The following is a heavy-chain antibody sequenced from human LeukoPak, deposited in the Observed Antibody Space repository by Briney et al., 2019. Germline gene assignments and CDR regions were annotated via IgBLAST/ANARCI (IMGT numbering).Heavy chain of an antibody. CDR3: ARFLVAVSYYGMDV. CDR2: INPSGGST. CDR1: GGTFSSYA. J-gene: IGHJ6*02. D-gene: IGHD2-8*02. Sequence: ASVTVSCTASGGTFSSYAISWVRQAPGQGLEWMGIINPSGGSTSYAQKFQGRVTMTRDTSTSTVYMELSSLRSEDTAVYYCARFLVAVSYYGMDVWGQGTTVTVSS. V-gene: IGHV1-46*01.